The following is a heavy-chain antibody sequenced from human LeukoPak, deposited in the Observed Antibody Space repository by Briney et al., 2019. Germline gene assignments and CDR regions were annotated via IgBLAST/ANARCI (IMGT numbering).Heavy chain of an antibody. CDR2: IIPIFGTA. Sequence: ASVKVSCKASGGTFSSYAISWVRQAPGQGLEWMGRIIPIFGTANYAQKFQGRVTITTDESTSTAYMELSSLRSEDTAVHYCAREGIAAEGSDYWGQGTLVTVSS. D-gene: IGHD6-13*01. CDR1: GGTFSSYA. J-gene: IGHJ4*02. CDR3: AREGIAAEGSDY. V-gene: IGHV1-69*05.